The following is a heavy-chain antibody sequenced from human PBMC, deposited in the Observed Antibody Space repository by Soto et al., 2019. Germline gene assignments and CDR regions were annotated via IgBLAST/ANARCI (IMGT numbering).Heavy chain of an antibody. V-gene: IGHV4-59*01. J-gene: IGHJ6*02. CDR3: ARVDATGGSGSYYHYYSYGMDV. CDR2: IYYSGST. D-gene: IGHD3-10*01. Sequence: SETLSLTCTVCGDSISSYYWSWIRQPPGKGLEWIGYIYYSGSTNYNPSLKSRVTISVDTSKNQFSLKLSSVTAADTAVYYCARVDATGGSGSYYHYYSYGMDVWGQGTTVTVSS. CDR1: GDSISSYY.